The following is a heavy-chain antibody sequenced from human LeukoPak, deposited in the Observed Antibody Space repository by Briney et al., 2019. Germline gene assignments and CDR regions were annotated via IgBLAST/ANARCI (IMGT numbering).Heavy chain of an antibody. J-gene: IGHJ4*02. D-gene: IGHD1-26*01. CDR2: IRYDGSIK. Sequence: GGSLRLSCAAPGYTFSSYGMHSVRQAPGKGLEWVAFIRYDGSIKYYADSVKGRFTISRDNSKNTLYLQMNSLRAEDTAVYYCAKEDRGSGVLFDYWGQGTLVTVSS. CDR1: GYTFSSYG. V-gene: IGHV3-30*02. CDR3: AKEDRGSGVLFDY.